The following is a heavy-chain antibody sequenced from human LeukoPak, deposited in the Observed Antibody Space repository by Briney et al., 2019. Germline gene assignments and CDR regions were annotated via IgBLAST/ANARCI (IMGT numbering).Heavy chain of an antibody. J-gene: IGHJ5*02. CDR1: GYSISSGYY. D-gene: IGHD6-13*01. CDR3: ARGKYSSSSNWFDP. CDR2: IYHSGST. V-gene: IGHV4-38-2*02. Sequence: SETLSLTCTVSGYSISSGYYWGWIRQPPGKGLEWIGSIYHSGSTYYNPSLKSRVTISVDTSKSQFSLKLSSVTAADTAVCYCARGKYSSSSNWFDPWGQGTLFTVSS.